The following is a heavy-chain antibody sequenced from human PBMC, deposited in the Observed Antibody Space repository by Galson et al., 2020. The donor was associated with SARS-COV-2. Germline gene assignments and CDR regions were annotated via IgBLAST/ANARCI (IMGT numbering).Heavy chain of an antibody. Sequence: QLGESLKISCAASGFTFSSYAMHWVRQAPGKGLEWVAVISYDGSNKYYADSVKGRFTISRDNSKNTLYLQMNSLRAEDTAVYYCARATKGSYYYGMDVWGQGTTVTVSS. D-gene: IGHD3-10*01. CDR2: ISYDGSNK. CDR1: GFTFSSYA. V-gene: IGHV3-30*04. J-gene: IGHJ6*02. CDR3: ARATKGSYYYGMDV.